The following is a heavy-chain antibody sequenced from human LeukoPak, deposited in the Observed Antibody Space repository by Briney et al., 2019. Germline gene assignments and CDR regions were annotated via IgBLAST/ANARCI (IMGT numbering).Heavy chain of an antibody. Sequence: SVKVSCKASGYTFTIYGISWVRQAPGQGLEWMGGIAPMFDTPRYAQKFQGRVTITADKSTTTAYMELTSLTSEDTAVYYCARDSGLRGNYSYQYMDVWGKGTTVTVSS. D-gene: IGHD1-14*01. CDR1: GYTFTIYG. CDR3: ARDSGLRGNYSYQYMDV. CDR2: IAPMFDTP. V-gene: IGHV1-69*06. J-gene: IGHJ6*03.